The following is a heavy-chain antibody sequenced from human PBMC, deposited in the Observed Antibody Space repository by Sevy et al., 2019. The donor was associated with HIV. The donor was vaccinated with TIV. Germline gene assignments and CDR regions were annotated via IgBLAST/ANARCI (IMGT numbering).Heavy chain of an antibody. CDR1: VFTFSDHY. V-gene: IGHV3-72*01. CDR3: ATHAGIAAAGRVFDY. Sequence: GGSLRLSCAASVFTFSDHYMEWVRQAPGKGLEWVGRIRKKADSYTTEYAASVKGRFTISRDDSKNSLYLLMNSLKTEDTAVYYCATHAGIAAAGRVFDYWGQGTLVTVSS. J-gene: IGHJ4*02. D-gene: IGHD6-13*01. CDR2: IRKKADSYTT.